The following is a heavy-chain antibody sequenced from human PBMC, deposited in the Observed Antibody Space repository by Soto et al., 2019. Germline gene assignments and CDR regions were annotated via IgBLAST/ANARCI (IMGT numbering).Heavy chain of an antibody. D-gene: IGHD3-10*01. CDR1: GYTLTELS. CDR2: FDPEDGET. CDR3: ATVPASRGAVPLDY. Sequence: ASVKVSCKVSGYTLTELSMHWVRQAPGKGLEWMGGFDPEDGETIYAQKFRGRVTMTEDTSTDTAYMELSSLRSEDTAVYYCATVPASRGAVPLDYWGQGTLVTVSS. V-gene: IGHV1-24*01. J-gene: IGHJ4*02.